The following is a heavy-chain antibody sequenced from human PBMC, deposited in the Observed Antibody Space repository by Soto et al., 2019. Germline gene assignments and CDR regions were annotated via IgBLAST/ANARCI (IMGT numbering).Heavy chain of an antibody. D-gene: IGHD5-18*01. V-gene: IGHV3-30*18. CDR2: ISYDGSNK. CDR3: ANQGLWSTSQYYYYYYGMDV. Sequence: GGSLRLSCAASGFTFSSYGMHWVRQAPGKGLEWVAVISYDGSNKYYADSVKGRFTISRDNSKNTLYLQMNSLRAEDTAVYYCANQGLWSTSQYYYYYYGMDVWGQGTTVTVSS. CDR1: GFTFSSYG. J-gene: IGHJ6*02.